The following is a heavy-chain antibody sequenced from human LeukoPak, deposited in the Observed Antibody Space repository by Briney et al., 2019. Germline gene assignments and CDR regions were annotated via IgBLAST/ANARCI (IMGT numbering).Heavy chain of an antibody. V-gene: IGHV1-58*01. D-gene: IGHD3-10*01. CDR2: IVVGSGNT. J-gene: IGHJ4*02. CDR3: AAATMVRGVADY. Sequence: SVKVSCTASGFTFTSSAVQGVRQARGQRREWIGWIVVGSGNTNYAQKFQERVTITRDMSTSTAYMELSSLRSEDTAVYYCAAATMVRGVADYWGQGTLVTVSS. CDR1: GFTFTSSA.